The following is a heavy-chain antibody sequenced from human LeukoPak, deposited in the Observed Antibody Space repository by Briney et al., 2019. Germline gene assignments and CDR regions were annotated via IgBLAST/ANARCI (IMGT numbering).Heavy chain of an antibody. Sequence: GASVKVSCKASGYTFTSYGISWVRQAPGQGLEWMGWISAYNGNTNYAQKLQGRVTMTTDTSTSTAYMELRSLRSDDTAAYYCARDRYGVRSGSCDYWGQGTLVTVSS. CDR1: GYTFTSYG. J-gene: IGHJ4*02. V-gene: IGHV1-18*01. CDR3: ARDRYGVRSGSCDY. D-gene: IGHD1-26*01. CDR2: ISAYNGNT.